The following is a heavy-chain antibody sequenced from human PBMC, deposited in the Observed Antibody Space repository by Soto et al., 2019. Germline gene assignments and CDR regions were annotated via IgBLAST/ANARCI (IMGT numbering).Heavy chain of an antibody. CDR2: ISYDGSNK. V-gene: IGHV3-30-3*01. J-gene: IGHJ4*02. CDR3: AREDTSTNYFDY. Sequence: GVSLRLSCAASGFTFSSYAMHWVRQAPGKGLEWVAVISYDGSNKYYADSVKGRFTISRDNSKNTLYLQMNSLRAEDTAVYYCAREDTSTNYFDYWGQGTLVTVSS. CDR1: GFTFSSYA.